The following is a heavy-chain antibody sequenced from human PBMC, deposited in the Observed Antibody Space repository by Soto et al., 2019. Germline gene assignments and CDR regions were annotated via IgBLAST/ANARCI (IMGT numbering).Heavy chain of an antibody. CDR1: GYTFTSYD. V-gene: IGHV1-8*01. CDR3: AIGSSWYSSKAFDI. Sequence: QVQLVQSGAEVKKPGASVKVSCKASGYTFTSYDINWVRQATGQGLEWMGWMNPNSGNTGYAQKFQGRVTMTSNTSIINAYMQLSSLGSKDRAVYYCAIGSSWYSSKAFDIWGQGTMVTVSS. D-gene: IGHD6-13*01. CDR2: MNPNSGNT. J-gene: IGHJ3*02.